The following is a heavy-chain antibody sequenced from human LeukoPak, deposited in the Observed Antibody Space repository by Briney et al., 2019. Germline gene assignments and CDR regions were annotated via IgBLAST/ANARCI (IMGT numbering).Heavy chain of an antibody. Sequence: PSETLSLTCTVSGGSISTSTYYWGWIRQPPGKGLEWIGTIYYSGSAYYNPSLKSRVTISVDMSKNEFSLQLSSVTAADTAVYYCARQTTVISFDYWGQGALVTVSS. CDR3: ARQTTVISFDY. CDR1: GGSISTSTYY. J-gene: IGHJ4*02. V-gene: IGHV4-39*01. D-gene: IGHD4-17*01. CDR2: IYYSGSA.